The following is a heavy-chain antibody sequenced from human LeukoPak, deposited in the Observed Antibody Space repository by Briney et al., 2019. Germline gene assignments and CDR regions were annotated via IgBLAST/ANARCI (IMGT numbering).Heavy chain of an antibody. D-gene: IGHD1-26*01. Sequence: GGSLRLSCAASGFTFTTYWMSWVRQAPGKGLEWVANINQDGSEKYFVDSVKGRFTISRDNAKNSLYLQMNSLRVEDTAVYYCAKDSLRERIVGSTTRGVNDYWGQGTLVTVSS. J-gene: IGHJ4*02. CDR2: INQDGSEK. CDR1: GFTFTTYW. V-gene: IGHV3-7*01. CDR3: AKDSLRERIVGSTTRGVNDY.